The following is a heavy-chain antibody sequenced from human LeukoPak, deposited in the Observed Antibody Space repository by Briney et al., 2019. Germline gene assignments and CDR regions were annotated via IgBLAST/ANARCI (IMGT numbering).Heavy chain of an antibody. CDR3: ARDHLCGGDCYLGEGEYFQH. J-gene: IGHJ1*01. CDR2: ISSSGSTI. V-gene: IGHV3-11*04. Sequence: PGGALRLSCAASGFTFSDYYMSVSRQAPGKGLGWGSYISSSGSTIYYAGSVKGRFTISRDNAKNSLYLQMNSLRAEDTAVYYCARDHLCGGDCYLGEGEYFQHWGQGNLVTVSS. D-gene: IGHD2-21*02. CDR1: GFTFSDYY.